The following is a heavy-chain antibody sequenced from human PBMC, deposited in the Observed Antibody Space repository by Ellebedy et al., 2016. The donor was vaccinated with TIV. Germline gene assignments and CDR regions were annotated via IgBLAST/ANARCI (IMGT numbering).Heavy chain of an antibody. Sequence: ASVKVSXKASGYTFTGYYMHWVRQAPGQGLEWMGWINPNSGGTNYAQKFQGWVTMTRDTSISTAYMELSSLRSEDTAVYYCARDTADGDHFDYWGQGTLVTVSS. J-gene: IGHJ4*02. CDR3: ARDTADGDHFDY. CDR2: INPNSGGT. D-gene: IGHD2-21*01. CDR1: GYTFTGYY. V-gene: IGHV1-2*04.